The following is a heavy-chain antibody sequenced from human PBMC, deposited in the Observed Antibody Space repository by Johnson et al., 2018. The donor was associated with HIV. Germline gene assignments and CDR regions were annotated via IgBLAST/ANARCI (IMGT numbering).Heavy chain of an antibody. Sequence: QVQLVESGGGVVQPGGSLRLSCAASGFTFSSYGMHWVRQAPGKGLEWVAFIRYDGSNKYYADSVEGRFTISRDNSKNTLYLQMNSLRSEDTSVYYCARGLRRTTVGNDAFDIWGQGTMVTVSS. D-gene: IGHD4-23*01. V-gene: IGHV3-30*02. CDR2: IRYDGSNK. J-gene: IGHJ3*02. CDR1: GFTFSSYG. CDR3: ARGLRRTTVGNDAFDI.